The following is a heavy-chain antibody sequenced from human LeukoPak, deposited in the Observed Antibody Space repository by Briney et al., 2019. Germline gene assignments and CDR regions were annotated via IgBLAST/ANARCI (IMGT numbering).Heavy chain of an antibody. CDR2: IYYSGST. J-gene: IGHJ3*02. Sequence: SETLSLTCTVSGGSISSYYWSWIRQPPGKGLEWIGYIYYSGSTYYNPSLKSRVTISVDTSKNQFSLKLSSVTAADTAVYYCARHQWVPAFDIWGQGTTVTVSS. V-gene: IGHV4-59*08. CDR1: GGSISSYY. CDR3: ARHQWVPAFDI. D-gene: IGHD1-26*01.